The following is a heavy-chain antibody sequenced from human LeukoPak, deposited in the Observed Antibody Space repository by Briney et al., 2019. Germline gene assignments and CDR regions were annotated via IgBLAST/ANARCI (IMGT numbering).Heavy chain of an antibody. Sequence: GASVKVSCKASGGTFSSYAISWVRQAPGQGLELMGGIIPIFGTANYAQKFQGRVTITTDESTSTAYMELSSLRSEDTAVYYCARGEDSGYDWDYWGQGTLVTVSS. D-gene: IGHD5-12*01. V-gene: IGHV1-69*05. CDR1: GGTFSSYA. CDR3: ARGEDSGYDWDY. J-gene: IGHJ4*02. CDR2: IIPIFGTA.